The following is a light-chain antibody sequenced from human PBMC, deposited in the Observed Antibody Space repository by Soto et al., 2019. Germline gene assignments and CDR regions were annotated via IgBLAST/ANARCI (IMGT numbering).Light chain of an antibody. J-gene: IGKJ4*01. Sequence: DIQMTQSPSSVSASVGDRVTITCRASQGISSWLAWYQHQPGKAPKLSIYAATNLQSGVPSRFSGSGSGTDFTLTISSLQPEDFATYYCQPANSFPLTFGGGTKVEIK. V-gene: IGKV1-12*01. CDR1: QGISSW. CDR3: QPANSFPLT. CDR2: AAT.